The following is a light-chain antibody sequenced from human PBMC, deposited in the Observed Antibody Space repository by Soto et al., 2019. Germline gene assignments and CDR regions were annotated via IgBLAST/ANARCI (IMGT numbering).Light chain of an antibody. CDR1: QGISSA. CDR2: DAS. Sequence: AIQLTQSPSSLSASVGDRVTITCRASQGISSALDWYQQKPGKAPKVLIYDASSLESGVPSRFSGSGSGTDFPLAISSLQPEDFATYYCQHFNSYPLTFGGGTKVEIK. V-gene: IGKV1-13*02. J-gene: IGKJ4*01. CDR3: QHFNSYPLT.